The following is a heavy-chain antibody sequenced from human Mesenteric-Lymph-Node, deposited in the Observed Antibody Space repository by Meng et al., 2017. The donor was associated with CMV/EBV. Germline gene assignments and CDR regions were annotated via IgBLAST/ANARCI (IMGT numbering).Heavy chain of an antibody. D-gene: IGHD3-10*01. Sequence: SETLSLTCTVSGGSVSIGSYYWSWIRQPPGKGLEWIGYIYDSGSTNYNPSLKSRVTISVDTSKSQFSLKLSSVTAADTAVYYCARFTMVRGASWFDPWGQGTLVTVSS. J-gene: IGHJ5*02. CDR2: IYDSGST. CDR1: GGSVSIGSYY. V-gene: IGHV4-61*01. CDR3: ARFTMVRGASWFDP.